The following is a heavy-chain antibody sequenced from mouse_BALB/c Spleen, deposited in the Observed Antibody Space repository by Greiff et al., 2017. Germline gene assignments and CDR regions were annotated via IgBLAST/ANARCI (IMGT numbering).Heavy chain of an antibody. CDR1: GFTFSSYG. Sequence: EVKVVESGGDLVKPGGSLKLSCAASGFTFSSYGMSWVRQTPDKRLEWVATISSGGSYTYYPDSVKGRFTISRDNAKNTLYLQMSSLKSEDTAMYYCARQRGSGYDYYAMDYWGQGTSGTVSS. D-gene: IGHD3-1*01. J-gene: IGHJ4*01. CDR3: ARQRGSGYDYYAMDY. CDR2: ISSGGSYT. V-gene: IGHV5-6*01.